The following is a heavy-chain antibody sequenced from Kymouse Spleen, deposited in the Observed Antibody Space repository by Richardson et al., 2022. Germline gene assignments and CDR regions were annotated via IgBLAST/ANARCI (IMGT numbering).Heavy chain of an antibody. V-gene: IGHV3-48*02. D-gene: IGHD2-15*01. Sequence: EVQLVESGGGLVQPGGSLRLSCAASGFTFSSYSMNWVRQAPGKGLEWVSYISSSSSTIYYADSVKGRFTISRDNAKNSLYLQMNSLRDEDTAVYYCARVYCSGGSCYYYFDYWGQGTLVTVSS. CDR3: ARVYCSGGSCYYYFDY. CDR1: GFTFSSYS. J-gene: IGHJ4*02. CDR2: ISSSSSTI.